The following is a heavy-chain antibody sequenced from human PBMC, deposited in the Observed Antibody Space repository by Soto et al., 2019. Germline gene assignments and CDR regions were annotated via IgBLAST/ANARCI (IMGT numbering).Heavy chain of an antibody. CDR3: ARDQGSYVSGSYYGVYYYYGMDV. V-gene: IGHV1-3*01. CDR2: INAGNGNT. Sequence: ASVKVSCKASGYTFTSYAMHWVRQAPGQRLEWMGWINAGNGNTKYSQKFQGRVTITRDTSASTAYMELNSLRAEDTAVYYCARDQGSYVSGSYYGVYYYYGMDVWGQGTTVTVSS. CDR1: GYTFTSYA. J-gene: IGHJ6*02. D-gene: IGHD3-10*01.